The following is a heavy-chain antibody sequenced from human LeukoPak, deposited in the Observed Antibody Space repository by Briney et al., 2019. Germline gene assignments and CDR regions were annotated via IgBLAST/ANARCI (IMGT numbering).Heavy chain of an antibody. CDR1: GGSISSYY. CDR3: AGGRGYSYGYYYYYGMDV. Sequence: SETLSLTCTVSGGSISSYYWSWIRQPPGKGLEWIGYIYYSGSTNYNPSLKSRVTISVDTSKNQFSLKLSSVTAAATAVYYCAGGRGYSYGYYYYYGMDVWGQGTTVTVSS. D-gene: IGHD5-18*01. CDR2: IYYSGST. J-gene: IGHJ6*02. V-gene: IGHV4-59*01.